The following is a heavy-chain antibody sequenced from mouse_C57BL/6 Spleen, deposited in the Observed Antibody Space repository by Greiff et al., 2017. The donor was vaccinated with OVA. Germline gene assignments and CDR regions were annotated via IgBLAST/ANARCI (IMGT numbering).Heavy chain of an antibody. CDR3: ASPLDSSGYDY. V-gene: IGHV1-55*01. D-gene: IGHD3-2*02. Sequence: VQLQQPGAELVKPGASVKMSCKASGYTFTSYWITWVKQRPGQGLEWIGDIYPGSGSTNYNEKFKSKATLTVDTSSSTAYMRLSSLTSEDSAVYYCASPLDSSGYDYWGQGTTLTVSS. CDR2: IYPGSGST. CDR1: GYTFTSYW. J-gene: IGHJ2*01.